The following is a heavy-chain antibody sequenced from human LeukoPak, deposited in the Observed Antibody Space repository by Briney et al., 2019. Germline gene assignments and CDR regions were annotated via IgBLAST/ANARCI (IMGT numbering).Heavy chain of an antibody. Sequence: GGSLRLSCAASGFTFSSYAMHWVRQAPGKGLEWVAVISYDGSNKYYADSVKGRFTISRANSKNTLYLQVNSLRAEDTAVYYCAREGGLRYFDWLPRGYYFDYWGQGTLVTVSS. CDR3: AREGGLRYFDWLPRGYYFDY. CDR2: ISYDGSNK. J-gene: IGHJ4*02. D-gene: IGHD3-9*01. CDR1: GFTFSSYA. V-gene: IGHV3-30*04.